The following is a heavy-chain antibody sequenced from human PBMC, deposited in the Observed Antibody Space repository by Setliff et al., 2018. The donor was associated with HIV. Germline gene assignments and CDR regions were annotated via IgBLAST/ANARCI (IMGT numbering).Heavy chain of an antibody. CDR3: ASVLRYYGSGSYPFGY. J-gene: IGHJ4*02. CDR1: GFTFSSYS. CDR2: ISSSSSYI. V-gene: IGHV3-21*01. D-gene: IGHD3-10*01. Sequence: TGGSLRLSCAASGFTFSSYSMNWVRQAPGKGLEWVSSISSSSSYIYYADSVKGRFTISRDNSKNTLYLQVNSLRAEDTAVYYCASVLRYYGSGSYPFGYWGQGTLVTVSS.